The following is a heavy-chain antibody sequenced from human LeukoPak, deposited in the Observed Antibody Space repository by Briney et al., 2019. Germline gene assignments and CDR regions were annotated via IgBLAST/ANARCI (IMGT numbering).Heavy chain of an antibody. V-gene: IGHV1-46*01. J-gene: IGHJ4*02. D-gene: IGHD5-18*01. CDR2: IYPRDGST. CDR3: ARSEKADTAMVLETNYFDY. CDR1: GYSFTSNY. Sequence: GASVKVSCKASGYSFTSNYIHWVRQAPGQGLEWMGMIYPRDGSTSYAQKFQGRVTVTRDTSASTAYMELSSLRSEDTAVYYCARSEKADTAMVLETNYFDYWGQGTLVTVSS.